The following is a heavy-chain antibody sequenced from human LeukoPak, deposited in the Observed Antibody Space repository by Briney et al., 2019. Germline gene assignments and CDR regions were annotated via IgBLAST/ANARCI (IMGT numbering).Heavy chain of an antibody. Sequence: PGGSLRLSCAASGFTVSSNYMSWVRQAPGKGLEWVSVIYSGGSTYYADSVKGRFTISRDNSKNTLYLQMNSLRAEDTAVYYCATANPYYDSSGYYDNDAFDIWGQGTMVTVSS. V-gene: IGHV3-53*01. D-gene: IGHD3-22*01. CDR3: ATANPYYDSSGYYDNDAFDI. J-gene: IGHJ3*02. CDR2: IYSGGST. CDR1: GFTVSSNY.